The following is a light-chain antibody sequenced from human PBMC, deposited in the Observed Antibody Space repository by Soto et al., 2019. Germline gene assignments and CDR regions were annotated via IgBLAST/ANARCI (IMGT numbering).Light chain of an antibody. V-gene: IGKV4-1*01. CDR3: QQYYSTPLT. J-gene: IGKJ4*01. Sequence: IVMTQSPDSLAVSLVESATINCKSSQSVLYSSNNKNYLAWYQQKPGQPPKLLIYWASTRESGVPDRFSGSGSGTDFTLTISSLQAEDVAVYYCQQYYSTPLTFGGGTKVEI. CDR1: QSVLYSSNNKNY. CDR2: WAS.